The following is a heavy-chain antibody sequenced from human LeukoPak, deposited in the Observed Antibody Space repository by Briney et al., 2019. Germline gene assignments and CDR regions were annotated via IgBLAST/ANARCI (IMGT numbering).Heavy chain of an antibody. CDR2: IYYSGST. CDR1: GGSISSSSYY. CDR3: ASQDDSSGWYEVDY. V-gene: IGHV4-39*01. J-gene: IGHJ4*02. Sequence: SETLSLTCTVSGGSISSSSYYWGWIRQPPGKGLEWIGSIYYSGSTYYNPSLKSRVTISVDTSKNQFSLKLSSVTAADTAVYYCASQDDSSGWYEVDYWGQGTLVTVSS. D-gene: IGHD6-19*01.